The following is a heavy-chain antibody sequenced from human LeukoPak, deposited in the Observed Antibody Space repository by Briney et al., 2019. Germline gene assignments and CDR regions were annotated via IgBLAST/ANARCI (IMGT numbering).Heavy chain of an antibody. D-gene: IGHD5-18*01. CDR3: ARAGYNYGYDFSY. V-gene: IGHV3-21*01. CDR2: ISGSSSSI. J-gene: IGHJ4*02. CDR1: GFMFSSYT. Sequence: GGSLRLSCAASGFMFSSYTMNWVRQAPGKGLEWVSSISGSSSSIYYADSVKGRFTIPRDNARNSLYLQMNSLRAEDTAVYYCARAGYNYGYDFSYWGQGTLVTVSS.